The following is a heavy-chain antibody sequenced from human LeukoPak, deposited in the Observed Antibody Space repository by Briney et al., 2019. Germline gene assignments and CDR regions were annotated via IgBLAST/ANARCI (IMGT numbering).Heavy chain of an antibody. CDR1: GFTFSSYA. CDR3: AKDGVRVTFLSPRDYIWGSYRLGYFVY. J-gene: IGHJ4*02. D-gene: IGHD3-16*02. V-gene: IGHV3-23*01. Sequence: GGSLRLSCAASGFTFSSYAMSWVRQAPGKGLEWVSAISGSGGSTYYADSVKGRFTISRDNSKNTLYLQMNSLRAEDTAVYYCAKDGVRVTFLSPRDYIWGSYRLGYFVYWGQGTLVTVSS. CDR2: ISGSGGST.